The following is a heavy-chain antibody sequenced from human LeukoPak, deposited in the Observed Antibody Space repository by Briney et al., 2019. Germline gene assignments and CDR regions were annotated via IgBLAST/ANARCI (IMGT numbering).Heavy chain of an antibody. CDR1: GDSISSFY. V-gene: IGHV4-59*01. CDR3: ARVRGLLWWLIDY. D-gene: IGHD2-21*01. Sequence: PSETLSLTCSVSGDSISSFYWSWIRQPPVQGLEWIGYIHYSGSTYYNPSLKGRVTISIDRSKNQFSLNFSSVTAADTAVYYCARVRGLLWWLIDYWGHGTLVTVSS. CDR2: IHYSGST. J-gene: IGHJ4*01.